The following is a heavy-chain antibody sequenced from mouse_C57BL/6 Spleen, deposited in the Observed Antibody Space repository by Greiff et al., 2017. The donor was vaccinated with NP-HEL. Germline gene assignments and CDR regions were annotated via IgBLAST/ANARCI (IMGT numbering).Heavy chain of an antibody. Sequence: EVQLVESGGGLVKPGGSLKLSCATSGFTFSSYAMSWVRQTPEKRLEWVATISDGGSYTYYPDNVKGRVTIPRDNAKRNLYLQMSHLKSEDTAMYYCARDRGYYYAMDYWGQGTSVTVSS. CDR2: ISDGGSYT. CDR3: ARDRGYYYAMDY. J-gene: IGHJ4*01. CDR1: GFTFSSYA. D-gene: IGHD3-1*01. V-gene: IGHV5-4*01.